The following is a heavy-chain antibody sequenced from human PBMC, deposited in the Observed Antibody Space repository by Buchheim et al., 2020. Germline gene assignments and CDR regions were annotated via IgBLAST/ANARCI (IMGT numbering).Heavy chain of an antibody. Sequence: QVQLQQWGAGLLKPSETLSLTCAVYGGSFSGYYWSWIRQPPGKGLEWIGEINHSGSTNYNPSLKSRVTISVDTSKIQFSLKLSSVTAADTAMYYCARGFPTPYNWFDPWGQGTL. D-gene: IGHD2/OR15-2a*01. V-gene: IGHV4-34*01. J-gene: IGHJ5*02. CDR1: GGSFSGYY. CDR2: INHSGST. CDR3: ARGFPTPYNWFDP.